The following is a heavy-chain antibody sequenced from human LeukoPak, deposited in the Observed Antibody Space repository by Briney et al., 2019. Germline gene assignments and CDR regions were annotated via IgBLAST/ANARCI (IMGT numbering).Heavy chain of an antibody. J-gene: IGHJ4*02. CDR3: ARLQQSIRSDDY. CDR2: IYTSGST. CDR1: GGSISSYY. Sequence: SETLSLTCTVSGGSISSYYWSWIRQPAGKGLEWIGRIYTSGSTNYNPALKSRVTMSVDTSKNQFSLTLSSVTAADTAVYYCARLQQSIRSDDYWGQGTLVTVSS. D-gene: IGHD4-11*01. V-gene: IGHV4-4*07.